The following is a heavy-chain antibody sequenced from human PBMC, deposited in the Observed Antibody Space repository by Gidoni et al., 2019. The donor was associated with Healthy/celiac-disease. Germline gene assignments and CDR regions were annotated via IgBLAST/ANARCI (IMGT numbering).Heavy chain of an antibody. V-gene: IGHV3-33*01. J-gene: IGHJ6*02. CDR2: IWYEGSNK. CDR3: ARGGDYVWGSYRYGYYYYGMDV. D-gene: IGHD3-16*02. CDR1: GFTFSSYG. Sequence: QVQLVESGGGVVQPGRSLRLSCAASGFTFSSYGMHWVRQAPGKGLEWVAVIWYEGSNKYYADSVKGRFTISRDNSKNTLYLQMNSLRAEDTAVYYCARGGDYVWGSYRYGYYYYGMDVWGQGTTVTVSS.